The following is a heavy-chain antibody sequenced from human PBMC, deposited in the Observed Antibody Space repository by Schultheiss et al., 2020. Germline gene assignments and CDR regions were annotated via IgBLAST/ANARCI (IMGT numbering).Heavy chain of an antibody. CDR3: AKDQEVGATTLDY. J-gene: IGHJ4*02. Sequence: GGSLRLSCAASGFTVSSNYMSWVRQAPGKGLEWVAVISYDGSNKYYADSVKGRFTISRDNSKNTLYLQMNSLGAEDTAVYYCAKDQEVGATTLDYWGKGTLVTVSS. CDR2: ISYDGSNK. CDR1: GFTVSSNY. V-gene: IGHV3-30*18. D-gene: IGHD1-26*01.